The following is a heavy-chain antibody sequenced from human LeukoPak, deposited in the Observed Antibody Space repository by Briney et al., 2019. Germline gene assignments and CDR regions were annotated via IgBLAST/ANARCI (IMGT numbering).Heavy chain of an antibody. D-gene: IGHD4-17*01. CDR3: ARVWSGLRSPRYFDY. V-gene: IGHV4-31*03. CDR2: IYYSGST. J-gene: IGHJ4*02. CDR1: GGSISSGGYY. Sequence: SETLSLTCTVSGGSISSGGYYWSWIRQHPGKGLEWIGYIYYSGSTYYNPSLKSRVTISVDTSKNQFSLKLSSVTAADTAVYYCARVWSGLRSPRYFDYWGQGTLVTYSS.